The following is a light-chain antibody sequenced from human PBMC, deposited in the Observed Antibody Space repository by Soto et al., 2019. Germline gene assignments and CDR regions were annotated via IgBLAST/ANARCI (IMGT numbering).Light chain of an antibody. J-gene: IGKJ5*01. V-gene: IGKV3-20*01. CDR3: QQYGSSPNT. CDR2: GAS. Sequence: DSVLTQSPGTLSLSPGERAXXXXXASQSVSSSYLAWYXXKPGQXXRXXIYGASSRATGIPDRFSGSGSGTGFTITINRLEPEDFEVYYCQQYGSSPNTFGQGTRLEIK. CDR1: QSVSSSY.